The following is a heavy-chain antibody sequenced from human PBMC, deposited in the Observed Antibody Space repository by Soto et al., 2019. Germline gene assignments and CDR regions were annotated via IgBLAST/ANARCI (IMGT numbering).Heavy chain of an antibody. J-gene: IGHJ4*02. V-gene: IGHV3-30*18. CDR2: ISYDGTNK. CDR1: GFTFRNFG. CDR3: AKAVPPFVVVTASDY. D-gene: IGHD2-21*02. Sequence: GGSLRLSCAASGFTFRNFGMHWVRQAPGKGLEWVAVISYDGTNKYYADSVKGRFTISRDNSKNTLYLQINSLRAEDTAVYYCAKAVPPFVVVTASDYWGQGTLVTVS.